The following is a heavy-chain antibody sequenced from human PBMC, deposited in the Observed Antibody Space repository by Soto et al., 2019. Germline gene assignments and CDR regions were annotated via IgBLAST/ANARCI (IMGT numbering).Heavy chain of an antibody. CDR3: ARGGYSGYDYWWFDP. J-gene: IGHJ5*02. CDR1: GGSISSYY. V-gene: IGHV4-59*01. CDR2: IYYSGST. Sequence: SETLSLTCTVSGGSISSYYWSWIRQPPGKGLEWIGYIYYSGSTNYNPSLKSRVTISVDTSKNQFSLKLSSVTAADTAVYYCARGGYSGYDYWWFDPWGQGTLVTV. D-gene: IGHD5-12*01.